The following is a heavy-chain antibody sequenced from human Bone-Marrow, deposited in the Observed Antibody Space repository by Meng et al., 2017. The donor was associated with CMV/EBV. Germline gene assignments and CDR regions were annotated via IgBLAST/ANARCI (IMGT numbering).Heavy chain of an antibody. CDR3: ARGVYCSSTSCYGYYYYGMDV. CDR1: EFTFSNFA. D-gene: IGHD2-2*01. V-gene: IGHV3-23*01. J-gene: IGHJ6*02. CDR2: ITGSGGST. Sequence: GESLKISCAASEFTFSNFAMSWVRQAPGRGLAWVSAITGSGGSTYYADSVKGRFTISRDNAKNSLYLQMNSLRAEDTAVYYCARGVYCSSTSCYGYYYYGMDVWGQGTTVTVSS.